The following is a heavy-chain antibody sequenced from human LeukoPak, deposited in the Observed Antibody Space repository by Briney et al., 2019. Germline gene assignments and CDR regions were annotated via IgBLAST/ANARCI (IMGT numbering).Heavy chain of an antibody. J-gene: IGHJ4*02. CDR2: INHSGST. D-gene: IGHD2-15*01. Sequence: SETLSLTCAVYGGSFSGYYWSWIRQPPGKGLEWIGEINHSGSTNYNPSLKSRVTISVDTSKNQFSLKLSSVTAADTAVYYCARGGVLNACSGGSCYVNYWGQGTLVTVSS. CDR1: GGSFSGYY. CDR3: ARGGVLNACSGGSCYVNY. V-gene: IGHV4-34*01.